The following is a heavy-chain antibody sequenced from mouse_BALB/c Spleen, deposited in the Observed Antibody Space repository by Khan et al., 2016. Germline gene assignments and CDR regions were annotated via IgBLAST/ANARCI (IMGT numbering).Heavy chain of an antibody. CDR1: GFDFRRYW. V-gene: IGHV4-1*02. CDR3: ARAGYYGYLAY. Sequence: EVKLLESGGGLVQPGGSLKLSCAASGFDFRRYWMSWVRQAPGKGLEWIGEINPDSRTINYTPSLKDKFTISRANAKNTLYLQMSKVRSEDTALYYCARAGYYGYLAYWGQGTLVSVSA. D-gene: IGHD1-1*01. J-gene: IGHJ3*01. CDR2: INPDSRTI.